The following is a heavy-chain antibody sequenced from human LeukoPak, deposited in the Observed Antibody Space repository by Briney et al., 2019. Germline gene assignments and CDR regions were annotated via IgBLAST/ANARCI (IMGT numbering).Heavy chain of an antibody. CDR2: IKEDGSEK. CDR3: ARDPSSLRDSFDY. Sequence: GGSLRLSCTASGFTFSSYWMSWVRQAPGKGLEWVANIKEDGSEKYYVDSVKGRFTISRDNAKNSLYLQMNSLRAEDTAVYYCARDPSSLRDSFDYWGQGTLVTVSS. J-gene: IGHJ4*02. CDR1: GFTFSSYW. V-gene: IGHV3-7*01.